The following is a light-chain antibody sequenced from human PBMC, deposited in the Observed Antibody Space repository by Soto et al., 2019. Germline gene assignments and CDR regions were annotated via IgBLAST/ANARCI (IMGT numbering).Light chain of an antibody. CDR2: DVS. J-gene: IGLJ1*01. CDR1: SSDVGTNNY. Sequence: QSALAQPASVSGSPGQSIAISCTGTSSDVGTNNYVSWYQQHPGKAPKLIIYDVSNRPSGVSDRFSGSKSGNTASLTISGLQAEDEADYYCSSYTTSSTQLYVFGTGTKVTVL. V-gene: IGLV2-14*01. CDR3: SSYTTSSTQLYV.